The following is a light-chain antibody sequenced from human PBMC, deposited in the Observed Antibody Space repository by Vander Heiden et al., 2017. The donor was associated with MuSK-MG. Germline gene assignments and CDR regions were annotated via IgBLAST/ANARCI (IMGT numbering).Light chain of an antibody. Sequence: DIQMTQSPSTLSASVGDRVTITCRASQSISSWLAWYQQKPGKAPKLLIYDASSLESGVPSRFSGSGYGTEFTLTISSRQPDDFATYYCQQYKSYSPITFGGGTKVEIK. CDR2: DAS. V-gene: IGKV1-5*01. CDR1: QSISSW. J-gene: IGKJ4*01. CDR3: QQYKSYSPIT.